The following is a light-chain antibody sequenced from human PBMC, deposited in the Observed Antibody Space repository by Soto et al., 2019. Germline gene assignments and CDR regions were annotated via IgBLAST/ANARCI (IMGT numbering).Light chain of an antibody. CDR3: QVWDSNSDHVI. CDR1: NVGSAS. CDR2: YNT. J-gene: IGLJ2*01. Sequence: SYVLTQPPSLSVAPGKTATITCWGNNVGSASVHWYQQKPGQAPLLVIYYNTDRPSGIPERFSGSNSGSTATLTSSRVEAGDEADYYCQVWDSNSDHVIFGGGTKLTVL. V-gene: IGLV3-21*04.